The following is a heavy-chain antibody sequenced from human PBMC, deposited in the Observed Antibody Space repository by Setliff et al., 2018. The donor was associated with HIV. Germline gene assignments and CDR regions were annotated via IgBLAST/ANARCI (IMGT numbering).Heavy chain of an antibody. D-gene: IGHD3-3*01. CDR2: IYYSGST. CDR1: GGSISSHY. V-gene: IGHV4-59*11. CDR3: ARGVGGYYNFWSGYYTADY. Sequence: TVSGGSISSHYWSWIRQPPGKGLEWIGSIYYSGSTNCNPSLKSRVTISVDMSKNQFSLKLSSVTAADTAVYYCARGVGGYYNFWSGYYTADYWGQGTLVTSPQ. J-gene: IGHJ4*02.